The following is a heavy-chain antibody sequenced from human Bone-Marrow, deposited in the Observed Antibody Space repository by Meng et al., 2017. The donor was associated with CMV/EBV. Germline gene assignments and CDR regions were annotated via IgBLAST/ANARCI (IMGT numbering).Heavy chain of an antibody. D-gene: IGHD3-22*01. V-gene: IGHV4-39*07. Sequence: SETLSLTCTVSGGSISSSFYYWGWIRQPPGKGLEWIGSISYRGSIYYNSSLKSRVTISVDTSKNQFSLRLSSLTAADTAVYYCAPYYYDSSGYYSDYWGQGTLVTVSS. CDR1: GGSISSSFYY. CDR2: ISYRGSI. J-gene: IGHJ4*02. CDR3: APYYYDSSGYYSDY.